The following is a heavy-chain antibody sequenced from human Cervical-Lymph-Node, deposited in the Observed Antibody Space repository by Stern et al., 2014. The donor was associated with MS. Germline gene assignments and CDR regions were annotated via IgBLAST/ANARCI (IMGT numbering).Heavy chain of an antibody. CDR3: AKNYYGSGSYLCFDD. D-gene: IGHD3-10*01. CDR1: GYIFTNFA. V-gene: IGHV1-3*01. CDR2: INAGNGNT. J-gene: IGHJ4*02. Sequence: VQLVQSGAEVKKPGASVKVSCAASGYIFTNFAIHLVRQAPGQRLEWMGWINAGNGNTKYSQKFQGRVTITRDTSASTAYMEVSSLRSEDTAVYYCAKNYYGSGSYLCFDDWGQGTQVTVSS.